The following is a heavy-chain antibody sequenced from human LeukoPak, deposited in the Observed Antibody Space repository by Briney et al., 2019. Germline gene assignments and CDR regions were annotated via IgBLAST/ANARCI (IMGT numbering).Heavy chain of an antibody. Sequence: GGSLRLSCAASGFSFSSYAMSWVRQAPGKGLEWVSVISGSGGYTYYADSVKGRFTISRDNSKSTLYLQMSSLRAEDTALYYCAKSSEYNNYGIDYWGQGTLVTVSS. V-gene: IGHV3-23*01. D-gene: IGHD4-11*01. CDR2: ISGSGGYT. CDR1: GFSFSSYA. CDR3: AKSSEYNNYGIDY. J-gene: IGHJ4*02.